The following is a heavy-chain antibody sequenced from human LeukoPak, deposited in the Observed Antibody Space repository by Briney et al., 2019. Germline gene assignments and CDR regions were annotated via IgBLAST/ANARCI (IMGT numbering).Heavy chain of an antibody. D-gene: IGHD3-22*01. CDR2: MYYSGDT. Sequence: SETLSLTCTVSVGSISSGPYYWGWIRQPPGKGLEWIGCMYYSGDTYYKPSLQSRVTISGDPSKNQFSLKLSSVTAADTAVYYCARLRATLTVVVTLFDSWGQGTLVTVSS. CDR3: ARLRATLTVVVTLFDS. CDR1: VGSISSGPYY. V-gene: IGHV4-39*01. J-gene: IGHJ4*02.